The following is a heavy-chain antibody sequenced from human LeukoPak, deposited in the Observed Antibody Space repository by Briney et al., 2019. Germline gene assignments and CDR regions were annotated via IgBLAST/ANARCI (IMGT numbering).Heavy chain of an antibody. D-gene: IGHD3-10*01. CDR3: ASSKGLYYYGSGSYYIFDY. Sequence: SETLSLTCTVSAGSISSYYWSWIRQPPGKGLEWIGYIYYSGSTNYNTSPKSRFTISVATSKTQFSLKLSSVTAADTAVYYCASSKGLYYYGSGSYYIFDYWGQGTLVTVSS. V-gene: IGHV4-59*01. CDR1: AGSISSYY. CDR2: IYYSGST. J-gene: IGHJ4*02.